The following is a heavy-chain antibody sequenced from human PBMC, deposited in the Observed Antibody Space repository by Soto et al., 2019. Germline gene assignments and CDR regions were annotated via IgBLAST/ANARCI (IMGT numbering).Heavy chain of an antibody. CDR2: INHSGST. D-gene: IGHD4-17*01. V-gene: IGHV4-34*01. Sequence: PSETLSLTCAVYGGSFSGYYWSWIRQPPGKGLEWIGEINHSGSTNYNPSLKSRVTISVDKSKNQFSLKLSSVTAADTAVYYCASALYDYGGYYFDYWGQGTLVTVSS. CDR1: GGSFSGYY. CDR3: ASALYDYGGYYFDY. J-gene: IGHJ4*02.